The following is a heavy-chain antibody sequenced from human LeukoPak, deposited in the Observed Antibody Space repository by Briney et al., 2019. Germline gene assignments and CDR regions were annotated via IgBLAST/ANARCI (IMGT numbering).Heavy chain of an antibody. Sequence: SETLSLTCRVSGASISTYYWSWIRQPVGKGLEWIGQIKTTGSTNYNSSLKSRVTISVDTSKNQFSLKLSSVTAADTAVYYCARQAIGFGEFHFDFWGQGTLVTVSS. CDR1: GASISTYY. D-gene: IGHD3-10*01. CDR2: IKTTGST. V-gene: IGHV4-4*07. CDR3: ARQAIGFGEFHFDF. J-gene: IGHJ4*02.